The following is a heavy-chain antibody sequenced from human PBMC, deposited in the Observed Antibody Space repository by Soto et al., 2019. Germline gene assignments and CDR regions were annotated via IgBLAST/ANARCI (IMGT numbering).Heavy chain of an antibody. V-gene: IGHV4-31*03. Sequence: SETLSLTCTVSGGSISSGGYYWSWIRQHPGKGLEWIGYIYYSGSTYYNPSLKSRVTISVDTSKNQFSLKLSSVTAADTAVYYCARAYPNFWSGSSYYYYGMDVWGQGTTVTAP. CDR1: GGSISSGGYY. J-gene: IGHJ6*02. D-gene: IGHD3-3*01. CDR2: IYYSGST. CDR3: ARAYPNFWSGSSYYYYGMDV.